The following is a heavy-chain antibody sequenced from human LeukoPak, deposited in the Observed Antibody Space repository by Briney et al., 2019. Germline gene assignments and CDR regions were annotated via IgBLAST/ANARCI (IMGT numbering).Heavy chain of an antibody. D-gene: IGHD5-24*01. Sequence: GGSLRLSCAASGFTFSSYDMHWVRQATGKGLEWVSAIGTAGDTYYPGSVKGRFTISRENAKNSLYLQMNSLRAGDTAVYYCARAGGMATILGYYYYGMDVWGQGTTVTVPS. V-gene: IGHV3-13*01. CDR3: ARAGGMATILGYYYYGMDV. CDR2: IGTAGDT. J-gene: IGHJ6*02. CDR1: GFTFSSYD.